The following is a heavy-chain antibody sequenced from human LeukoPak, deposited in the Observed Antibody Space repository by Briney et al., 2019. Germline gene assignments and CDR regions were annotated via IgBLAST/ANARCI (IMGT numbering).Heavy chain of an antibody. CDR2: IKEDGSEK. CDR1: GFTISSDW. J-gene: IGHJ5*02. D-gene: IGHD3-3*01. V-gene: IGHV3-7*01. CDR3: AREQSVSGSWQWFDP. Sequence: GGSLRLSCAASGFTISSDWMSWVRQAPGQGLEWVANIKEDGSEKYYVDSVKGRFTISRDNAKNSLYLQMHSLRAQDTAVYYCAREQSVSGSWQWFDPWGQGTLVTVSS.